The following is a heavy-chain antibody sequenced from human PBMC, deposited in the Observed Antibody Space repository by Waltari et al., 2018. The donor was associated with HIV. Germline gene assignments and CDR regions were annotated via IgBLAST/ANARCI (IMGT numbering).Heavy chain of an antibody. J-gene: IGHJ4*02. CDR2: ISSDGSNK. CDR3: VKSNNSAWHNFVD. CDR1: GFTFSRFP. Sequence: QVQLVESGGGVVQPGKSLGLSCAASGFTFSRFPMHWVRQVPGKGLGGVATISSDGSNKFCADYLRGRCNISRDNSKNTLYLHMSSLRPEDTSVYYCVKSNNSAWHNFVDWGQGTLVTVSS. D-gene: IGHD3-22*01. V-gene: IGHV3-30-3*02.